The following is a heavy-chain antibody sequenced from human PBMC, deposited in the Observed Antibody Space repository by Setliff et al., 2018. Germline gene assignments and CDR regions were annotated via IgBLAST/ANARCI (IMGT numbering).Heavy chain of an antibody. Sequence: SVKVSCKASGGTFSSYGISWVRQAPGQGLEWMGGTIPIFGSTNYAQKFQDRVTITTDESTSTAYMELSSLRTEDTAVYYCAREGVDTRSSTDYRYYMDVWGKGTTVTVSS. CDR2: TIPIFGST. J-gene: IGHJ6*03. CDR3: AREGVDTRSSTDYRYYMDV. V-gene: IGHV1-69*05. D-gene: IGHD5-18*01. CDR1: GGTFSSYG.